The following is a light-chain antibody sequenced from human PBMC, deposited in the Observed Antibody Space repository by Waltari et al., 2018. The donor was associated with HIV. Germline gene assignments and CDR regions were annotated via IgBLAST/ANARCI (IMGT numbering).Light chain of an antibody. Sequence: QSALTQPRSVSGSPGQSVPISCTGTSSDVGGYNYVSWYLQNPGKAPKFIIYDVTKRPSGVPDRFSGSKSGNTASLTISGLQAEDEADYYCCSYAGNYPVLFGGGTKLTVL. J-gene: IGLJ3*02. CDR3: CSYAGNYPVL. CDR1: SSDVGGYNY. V-gene: IGLV2-11*01. CDR2: DVT.